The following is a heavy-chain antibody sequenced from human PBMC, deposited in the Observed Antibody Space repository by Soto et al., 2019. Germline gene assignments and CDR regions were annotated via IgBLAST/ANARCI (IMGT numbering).Heavy chain of an antibody. CDR3: AREKYLYCSSTSCATPSYYYYGMDV. Sequence: PSETLSLTCTVSSGSISSYYWSWIRQPPGKGLEWIGYIHYTGNTNSNPSLKGRVTLSIDPSWNQFSLKLRSVTAADTAVYYCAREKYLYCSSTSCATPSYYYYGMDVWGQGATVTVSS. CDR2: IHYTGNT. CDR1: SGSISSYY. D-gene: IGHD2-2*01. V-gene: IGHV4-59*01. J-gene: IGHJ6*02.